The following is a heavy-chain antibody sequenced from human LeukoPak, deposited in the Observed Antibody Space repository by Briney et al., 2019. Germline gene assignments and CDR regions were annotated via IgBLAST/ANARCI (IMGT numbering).Heavy chain of an antibody. V-gene: IGHV4-30-4*01. CDR1: GDSISRRDLY. CDR3: TRGAMLAGIPYSPGE. Sequence: SQTLSLTRAVSGDSISRRDLYWSWIRQPPGKGLEWIGYIHYGGTTYYSPSLKSRVTISPDTSKNQFSLKLTSVTAADTAVYYCTRGAMLAGIPYSPGEWGQGTLVTVSS. D-gene: IGHD3-16*01. J-gene: IGHJ4*02. CDR2: IHYGGTT.